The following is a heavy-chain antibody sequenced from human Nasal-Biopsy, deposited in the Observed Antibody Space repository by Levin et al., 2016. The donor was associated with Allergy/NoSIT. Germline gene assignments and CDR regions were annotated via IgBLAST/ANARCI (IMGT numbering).Heavy chain of an antibody. CDR3: ARVFPSAAGTSFDF. J-gene: IGHJ4*02. V-gene: IGHV4-61*03. D-gene: IGHD6-13*01. CDR2: VYYSGST. Sequence: SETLSLTCTVSGGSVSSGSYYWSWIRQPPGKGLEWIGFVYYSGSTVYNPSLKSRVTISIDMSKSHFSLSLTSVTAADTAVYYCARVFPSAAGTSFDFWGRGTLVTVSA. CDR1: GGSVSSGSYY.